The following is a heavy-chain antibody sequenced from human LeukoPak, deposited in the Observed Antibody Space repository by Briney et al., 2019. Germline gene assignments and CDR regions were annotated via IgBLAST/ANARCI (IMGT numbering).Heavy chain of an antibody. Sequence: SETPSLTCTVSGGSISSYYWSWIRQPAGKGLEWIGRIYTSGSTNYNPSLKSRVTMSVDTSKNQFSLKLSSVTAADTAVYYCASQLIAVAGKKYYFDYWGQGTLVTVSS. CDR3: ASQLIAVAGKKYYFDY. V-gene: IGHV4-4*07. CDR2: IYTSGST. D-gene: IGHD6-19*01. J-gene: IGHJ4*02. CDR1: GGSISSYY.